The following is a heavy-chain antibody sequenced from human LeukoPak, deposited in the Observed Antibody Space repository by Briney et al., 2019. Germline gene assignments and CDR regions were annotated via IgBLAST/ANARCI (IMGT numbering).Heavy chain of an antibody. CDR1: GFTFKIYS. D-gene: IGHD3-9*01. V-gene: IGHV3-21*04. J-gene: IGHJ4*02. CDR2: ISSSSNYR. CDR3: FKQKTAYDILTGYYSFDY. Sequence: GGSLRLSCAASGFTFKIYSMNWVRQAPGKGLGWVSSISSSSNYRYFADSVNGRFTISRDNSKNTLYLQMNSLRAEDTAVYFFFKQKTAYDILTGYYSFDYWGQGTLVTVSS.